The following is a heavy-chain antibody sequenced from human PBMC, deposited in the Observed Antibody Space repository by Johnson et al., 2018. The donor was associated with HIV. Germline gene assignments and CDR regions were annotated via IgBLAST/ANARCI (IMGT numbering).Heavy chain of an antibody. CDR1: GFTFSGSA. CDR2: IRSKANSYAT. V-gene: IGHV3-73*02. Sequence: EVQLVESGGGLVQPGGSLKLSCPASGFTFSGSAMHWVRQASGKGLEWVGRIRSKANSYATAYAASVKGRFTIPRDDSKNTAYLQMNSLKPEDTAVYYCTSYFSYSSSWYSGVNAFDIWGQGTMVTVSS. J-gene: IGHJ3*02. CDR3: TSYFSYSSSWYSGVNAFDI. D-gene: IGHD6-13*01.